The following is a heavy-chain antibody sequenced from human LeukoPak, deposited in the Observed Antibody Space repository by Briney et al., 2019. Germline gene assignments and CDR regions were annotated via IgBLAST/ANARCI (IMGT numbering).Heavy chain of an antibody. CDR1: GFTFSSYA. D-gene: IGHD5-12*01. CDR3: AKDWGYSGYDSCYFDY. V-gene: IGHV3-23*01. Sequence: GGSLRLSCAASGFTFSSYAMSWVRQAPGKGLEWVSAISGSGGSTYYADSVKGRFTISRDNSKNTLYLQMNSLRAEDTAVYYCAKDWGYSGYDSCYFDYWGQGTLVTVSS. CDR2: ISGSGGST. J-gene: IGHJ4*02.